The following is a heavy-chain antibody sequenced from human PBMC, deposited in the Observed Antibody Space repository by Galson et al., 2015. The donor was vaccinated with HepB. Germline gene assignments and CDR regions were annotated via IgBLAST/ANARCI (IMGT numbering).Heavy chain of an antibody. Sequence: SLRLSCAASGFSFSSYWMHWVRQAPGKGLVWVSRINSDGSVRGYADSVKGRFTFSRDNSKNTLYLQMNNLRAEDTAVYFCAKDLRGIAARSGGFDSWGQGTLVTVSS. CDR3: AKDLRGIAARSGGFDS. CDR1: GFSFSSYW. D-gene: IGHD6-6*01. V-gene: IGHV3-74*01. CDR2: INSDGSVR. J-gene: IGHJ4*02.